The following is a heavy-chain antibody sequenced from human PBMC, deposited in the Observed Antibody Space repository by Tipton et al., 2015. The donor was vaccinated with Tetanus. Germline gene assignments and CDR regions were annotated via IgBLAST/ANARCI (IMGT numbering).Heavy chain of an antibody. Sequence: TLSLTCTVSGGSVNSGSYYWSWIRQPPGKGLEWIGYIYQSGSPSYSPSLESRFTISLETSKNQFSLRLSSVTAADTAVYYCAGEGPYYSDTGNDYPFYGMDVWGQGTAVTVSS. D-gene: IGHD3-22*01. CDR1: GGSVNSGSYY. J-gene: IGHJ6*02. CDR2: IYQSGSP. V-gene: IGHV4-61*01. CDR3: AGEGPYYSDTGNDYPFYGMDV.